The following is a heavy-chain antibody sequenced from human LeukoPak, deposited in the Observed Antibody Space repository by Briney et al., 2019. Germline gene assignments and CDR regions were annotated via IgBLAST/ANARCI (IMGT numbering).Heavy chain of an antibody. D-gene: IGHD1-1*01. V-gene: IGHV4-59*12. J-gene: IGHJ4*02. CDR3: ARDSLYNWNGAFDY. Sequence: SETLSLTCTVSGGSISSYYWSWIRQPPGKGLEWIGYIYYSGSTNYNPSLKSRVTISVDTSKNQFSLKLSSVTAADTAVYYCARDSLYNWNGAFDYWGQGTLVTVSS. CDR1: GGSISSYY. CDR2: IYYSGST.